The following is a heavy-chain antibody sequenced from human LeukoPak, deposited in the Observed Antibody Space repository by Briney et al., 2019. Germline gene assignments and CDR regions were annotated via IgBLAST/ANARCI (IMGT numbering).Heavy chain of an antibody. J-gene: IGHJ4*02. V-gene: IGHV4-59*01. CDR1: GFTFSGYS. CDR3: ARGLMGSSATFDY. CDR2: IYYSGST. Sequence: PGGSLRLSCTASGFTFSGYSMNWIRQAPGKGLEWIGYIYYSGSTNYNPSLESRVTISVDTSKNQFSLKLSSVTAADTAVYYCARGLMGSSATFDYWGQGTLVTVSS. D-gene: IGHD3-22*01.